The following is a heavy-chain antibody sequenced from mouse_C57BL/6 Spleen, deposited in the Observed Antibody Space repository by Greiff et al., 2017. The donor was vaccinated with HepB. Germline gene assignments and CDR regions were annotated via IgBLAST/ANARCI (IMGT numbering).Heavy chain of an antibody. V-gene: IGHV1-15*01. CDR2: IDPETGGT. CDR1: GYTFTDYE. CDR3: TRDYGSSYDWYFDV. J-gene: IGHJ1*03. D-gene: IGHD1-1*01. Sequence: VQLVESGAELVRPGASVTLSCKASGYTFTDYEMHWVKQTPVHGLEWIGAIDPETGGTAYNQKFKGKAILTADKSSSTAYMELRRLTSEDSAVYYCTRDYGSSYDWYFDVWGTGTTVTVSS.